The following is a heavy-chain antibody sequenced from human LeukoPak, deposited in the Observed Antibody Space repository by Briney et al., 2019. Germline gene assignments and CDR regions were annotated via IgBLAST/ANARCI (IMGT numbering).Heavy chain of an antibody. D-gene: IGHD2-15*01. CDR1: GFTFSSYA. V-gene: IGHV3-30-3*01. Sequence: GGSLRLSCAAPGFTFSSYAMHWVRQAPGKGLEWEAVISYDGNNKYYADSVKGRFTISRDNSKNTLYLQMNSLRAEDTAVYSCARGPLGYCSGSTCSNFDYWGQGTLVTVSS. J-gene: IGHJ4*02. CDR2: ISYDGNNK. CDR3: ARGPLGYCSGSTCSNFDY.